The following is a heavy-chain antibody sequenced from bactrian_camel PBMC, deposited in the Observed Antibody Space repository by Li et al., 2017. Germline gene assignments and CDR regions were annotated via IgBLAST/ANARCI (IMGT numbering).Heavy chain of an antibody. V-gene: IGHV3-2*01. Sequence: HVQLVESGGGSVQAGGSLRLSCEASAYAYSGYCLGWFRQAPLQERKPIATIDSDNMTTYYADSVKGRFAIWQDNGKNTAYLDMNNLKPEDSALYYCAAGDVLSLRALSADEYTYWGQGTQVTVS. D-gene: IGHD3*01. CDR1: AYAYSGYC. J-gene: IGHJ4*01. CDR3: AAGDVLSLRALSADEYTY. CDR2: IDSDNMTT.